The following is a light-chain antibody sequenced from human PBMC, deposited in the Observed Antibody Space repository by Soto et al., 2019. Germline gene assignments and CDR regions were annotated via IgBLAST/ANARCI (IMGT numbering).Light chain of an antibody. CDR3: QQYNSWPPIT. CDR2: GAS. Sequence: DIQMTQSPSVLSASVGDRVAITCRASQSIGKHLNWYQQKPGKAPKFLIYGASTLQNGVPSRFTGSGSGTDFTLTVSSLQSEDFVVYYCQQYNSWPPITFGQGTRLEIK. J-gene: IGKJ5*01. CDR1: QSIGKH. V-gene: IGKV1-39*02.